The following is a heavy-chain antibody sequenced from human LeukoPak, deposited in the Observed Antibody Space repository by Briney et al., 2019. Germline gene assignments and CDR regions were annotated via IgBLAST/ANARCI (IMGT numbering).Heavy chain of an antibody. D-gene: IGHD3-22*01. J-gene: IGHJ4*02. Sequence: PSETLSLTCTVPGGSISSSSYYWGWIRQPPGKGLEWIGSIYYSGSTYYNPSLKSRVTISVDTSKNQFSLKLSTVPAADTAVYYCARHIDNDDSSGYTFDYWGQGTLVTVSS. CDR2: IYYSGST. CDR1: GGSISSSSYY. V-gene: IGHV4-39*01. CDR3: ARHIDNDDSSGYTFDY.